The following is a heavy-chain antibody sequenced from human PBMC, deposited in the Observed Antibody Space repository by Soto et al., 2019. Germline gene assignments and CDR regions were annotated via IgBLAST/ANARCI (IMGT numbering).Heavy chain of an antibody. V-gene: IGHV3-33*01. CDR3: ARGLGAAARPGALDY. D-gene: IGHD6-6*01. CDR1: GFTFSSYG. Sequence: QVQLVESGGGVVQPGRSLRLSCAASGFTFSSYGMHWVRQAPGKGLEWVAVIWYDGSNKYYADSVKGRFTISRDNSKNTLYLQMSSLRAEDTAVYYCARGLGAAARPGALDYWGQGTLVTVSS. CDR2: IWYDGSNK. J-gene: IGHJ4*02.